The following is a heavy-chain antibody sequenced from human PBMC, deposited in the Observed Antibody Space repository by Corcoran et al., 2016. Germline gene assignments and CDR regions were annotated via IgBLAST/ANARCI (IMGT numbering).Heavy chain of an antibody. J-gene: IGHJ4*02. V-gene: IGHV3-15*01. Sequence: EVQLVESGGGLVEPGGFLRLSCAASGFTDSYAWMSWVRQAPGKGLEWVGRIKSKPGGGTIDYAAPVKGRVIISRDDSKATLYLQMNSLTTEDTAVYYCTADLPGGYTESFDYWGQGTQVTVSS. D-gene: IGHD5-12*01. CDR3: TADLPGGYTESFDY. CDR2: IKSKPGGGTI. CDR1: GFTDSYAW.